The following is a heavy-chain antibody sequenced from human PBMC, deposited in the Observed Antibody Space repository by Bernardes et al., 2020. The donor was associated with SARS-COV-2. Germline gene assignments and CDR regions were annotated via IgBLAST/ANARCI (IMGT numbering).Heavy chain of an antibody. V-gene: IGHV3-73*01. Sequence: GGSLRLCCAASGFNFSCSAIHWVRQPSGKGLEWIDRIRSKPKGYATTYAASLKGRFVISRDDSRNTSYLQMHSLKIEDTAVYYCTGDYLYWDQGTLVSVSS. J-gene: IGHJ4*02. CDR1: GFNFSCSA. CDR2: IRSKPKGYAT. D-gene: IGHD4-17*01. CDR3: TGDYLY.